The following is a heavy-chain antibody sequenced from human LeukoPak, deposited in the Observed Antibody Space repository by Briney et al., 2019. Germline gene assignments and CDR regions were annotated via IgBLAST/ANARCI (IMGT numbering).Heavy chain of an antibody. V-gene: IGHV3-30*04. CDR2: ISYDGSNK. CDR1: GFTFSSYA. CDR3: ASSQQTFDY. D-gene: IGHD1/OR15-1a*01. Sequence: PGRSLRLSCAASGFTFSSYAMHWVRQAPGKGLEWMAVISYDGSNKYYADSVKGRFTISRDNSKNTLYLQMNSLRAEDTAVYYCASSQQTFDYWGQGTLVTVSS. J-gene: IGHJ4*02.